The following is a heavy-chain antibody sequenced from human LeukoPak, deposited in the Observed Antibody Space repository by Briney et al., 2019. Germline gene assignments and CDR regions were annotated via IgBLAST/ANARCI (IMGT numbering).Heavy chain of an antibody. Sequence: GGSLRLSCAASGFTFSSYSMNWVRQAPGKGLEWVSYISTGSSTIYYTDSVKGRFTISRDNAKNSLYLQVNSLRDEDTAVYYCARDHWSNAFDIWGQGTMVTVSS. CDR3: ARDHWSNAFDI. CDR1: GFTFSSYS. J-gene: IGHJ3*02. CDR2: ISTGSSTI. V-gene: IGHV3-48*02.